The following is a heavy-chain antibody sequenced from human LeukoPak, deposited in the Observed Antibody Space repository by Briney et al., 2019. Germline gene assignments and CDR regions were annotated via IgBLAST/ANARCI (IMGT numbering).Heavy chain of an antibody. CDR2: IYHSGST. CDR1: GYSISSGYY. Sequence: KPSETLSLTCTVSGYSISSGYYWGWIRQPPGKGLEWIGSIYHSGSTYYNPPLKSRVTISVDTSKNQFSLKLSSVTAADTAVYYCAGCQNSSSWYFYYYYMDVWGKGTTVTVSS. D-gene: IGHD6-13*01. J-gene: IGHJ6*03. CDR3: AGCQNSSSWYFYYYYMDV. V-gene: IGHV4-38-2*02.